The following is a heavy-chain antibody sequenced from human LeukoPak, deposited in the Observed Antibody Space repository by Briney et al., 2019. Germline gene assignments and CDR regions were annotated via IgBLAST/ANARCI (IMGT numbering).Heavy chain of an antibody. V-gene: IGHV3-21*01. CDR3: AREGVGATTPLDY. CDR2: ISSSSSYI. D-gene: IGHD1-26*01. CDR1: GFTFSSYS. Sequence: GGSLRLSCAAYGFTFSSYSMNWVRQAPGKGLEWVSSISSSSSYIYYADSVKGRFTISRDNAKNSLYLQMNSLRAEDTAVYYCAREGVGATTPLDYWGQGTLVTVSS. J-gene: IGHJ4*02.